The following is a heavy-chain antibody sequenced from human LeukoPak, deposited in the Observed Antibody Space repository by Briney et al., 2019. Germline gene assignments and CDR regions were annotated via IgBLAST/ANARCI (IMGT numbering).Heavy chain of an antibody. CDR1: GGSFSGYY. CDR2: INHSGST. D-gene: IGHD3-22*01. CDR3: ARVSYYDSSGNRGAFDY. V-gene: IGHV4-34*01. Sequence: PSETLSLTCAVYGGSFSGYYWSWIRQPPGKGLGWIGEINHSGSTNYNPSLKSRVTISVDTSKNQFSLKLSSVTAADTAVYYCARVSYYDSSGNRGAFDYWGQGTLVTVSS. J-gene: IGHJ4*02.